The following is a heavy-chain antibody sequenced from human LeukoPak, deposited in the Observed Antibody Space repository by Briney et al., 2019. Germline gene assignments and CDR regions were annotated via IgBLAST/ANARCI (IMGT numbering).Heavy chain of an antibody. CDR2: IIPIFGTA. V-gene: IGHV1-69*05. CDR3: AREKTDYGDYSIDH. D-gene: IGHD4-17*01. CDR1: GGTFSSYA. Sequence: GASVKVSCKASGGTFSSYAISWVRQAPGQGLEWMGRIIPIFGTANYAQKFQGRVTITTDASTSTAYMELSSLRSEDTAVYYCAREKTDYGDYSIDHWGQGTLVTVSS. J-gene: IGHJ4*02.